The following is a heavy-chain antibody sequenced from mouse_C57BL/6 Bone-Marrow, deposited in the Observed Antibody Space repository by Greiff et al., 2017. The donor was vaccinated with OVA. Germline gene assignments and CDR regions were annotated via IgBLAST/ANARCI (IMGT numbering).Heavy chain of an antibody. J-gene: IGHJ2*01. CDR1: GYTFTDYY. CDR2: INPNNGGT. D-gene: IGHD4-1*01. CDR3: ARDWAY. Sequence: EVQLQQSGPELVKPGASVKISCKASGYTFTDYYMNWVKQSHGKSLEWIGDINPNNGGTSYNQKFKGKATLTVDKSSSTADMELRSLTSEDSAVYYCARDWAYWGQGTTLTVSS. V-gene: IGHV1-26*01.